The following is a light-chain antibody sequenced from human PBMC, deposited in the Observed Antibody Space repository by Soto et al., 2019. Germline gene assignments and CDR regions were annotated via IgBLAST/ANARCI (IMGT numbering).Light chain of an antibody. CDR2: GNT. CDR1: GSNIGAGY. J-gene: IGLJ2*01. V-gene: IGLV1-40*01. Sequence: QSVLTQPPSLSGAPGQNIIISCTGGGSNIGAGYVHWYQQLPGTAPKLLIYGNTNRPSGVPDRFSGSKSGTSASLVITGLQAEDEADYYGQSYDTGLSGPVVFGGGTKLTVL. CDR3: QSYDTGLSGPVV.